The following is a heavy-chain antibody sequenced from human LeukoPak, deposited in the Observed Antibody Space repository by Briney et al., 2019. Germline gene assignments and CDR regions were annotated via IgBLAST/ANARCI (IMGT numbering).Heavy chain of an antibody. CDR3: ARDHHGDYGLGY. CDR2: IYSGGST. CDR1: GFTVSSNY. V-gene: IGHV3-53*01. D-gene: IGHD4-17*01. J-gene: IGHJ4*02. Sequence: GGSLRLSCAASGFTVSSNYMSWVRQAPGKGLEWVSVIYSGGSTYYADSVKGRFTISRDNSKNTLYLQMNSLRAEDTAVYYCARDHHGDYGLGYWGQGTLVTVSS.